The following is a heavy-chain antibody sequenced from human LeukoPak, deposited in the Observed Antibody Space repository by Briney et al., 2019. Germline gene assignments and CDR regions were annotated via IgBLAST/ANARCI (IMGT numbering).Heavy chain of an antibody. V-gene: IGHV3-66*02. CDR1: GFTVSSNY. D-gene: IGHD1-26*01. J-gene: IGHJ5*02. CDR2: IYSGGST. CDR3: ASYSGSYGWFDP. Sequence: GGSLRLSCAASGFTVSSNYMSWVRQAPGKGLEWVSVIYSGGSTYYADSVKGRFTISRDNSKNTLYLQMNSLKAEDTAVYYCASYSGSYGWFDPWGQGTLVTVSS.